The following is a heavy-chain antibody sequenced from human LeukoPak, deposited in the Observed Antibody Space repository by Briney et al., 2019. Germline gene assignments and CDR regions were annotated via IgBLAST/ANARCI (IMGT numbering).Heavy chain of an antibody. V-gene: IGHV3-15*07. Sequence: GGSLRLSCAASGFTFSSYWMNWVRQAPGKGLEWVARIKRKAVGGTADYAAPVKGRFTISRDDSENMLYLQMNSLKIEDTAVYYCARDWYHAFDFWGQGTTVTVSS. J-gene: IGHJ3*01. D-gene: IGHD3-9*01. CDR1: GFTFSSYW. CDR3: ARDWYHAFDF. CDR2: IKRKAVGGTA.